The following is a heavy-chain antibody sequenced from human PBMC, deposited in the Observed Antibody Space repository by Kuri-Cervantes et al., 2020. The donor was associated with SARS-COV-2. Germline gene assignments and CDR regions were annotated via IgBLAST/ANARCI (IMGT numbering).Heavy chain of an antibody. CDR2: ISGSGSYI. J-gene: IGHJ6*03. CDR3: ARVAGEGPIYYYYMDV. CDR1: GFTVSSNY. V-gene: IGHV3-21*01. Sequence: GESLKISCAASGFTVSSNYMNWVRQAPGKALEWVSSISGSGSYIYYADSVKGRFTISKESGENSLYLHMNSLRGDDTAVYYCARVAGEGPIYYYYMDVWGKGTTVTVSS. D-gene: IGHD2-21*01.